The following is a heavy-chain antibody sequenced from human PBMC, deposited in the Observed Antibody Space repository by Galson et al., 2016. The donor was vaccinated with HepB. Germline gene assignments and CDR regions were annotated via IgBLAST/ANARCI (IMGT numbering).Heavy chain of an antibody. Sequence: SGAEVKKPGASLRISCKDSGYSFTSYWISWVRQMPGKGLEWMGRIDPTDSYTNYSPSFQGHVTISADKSISTAYLQWSSLKASDTAMYYCARRHRNYYYGMDVWGQGTTVTVSS. CDR3: ARRHRNYYYGMDV. D-gene: IGHD2-21*01. V-gene: IGHV5-10-1*01. J-gene: IGHJ6*02. CDR1: GYSFTSYW. CDR2: IDPTDSYT.